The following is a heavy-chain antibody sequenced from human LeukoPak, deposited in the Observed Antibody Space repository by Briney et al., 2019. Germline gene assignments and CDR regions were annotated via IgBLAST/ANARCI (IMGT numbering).Heavy chain of an antibody. Sequence: PSETLSLTCTVSGVSISSSSYYWGWIRQPPGKGLEWIGSIYYSGSTYYNPSLKSRVTISVDTSKNQFSLKLSSVTAADTAVYYCARIQGYSYGPFDYWGQGTLVTVSS. V-gene: IGHV4-39*01. CDR3: ARIQGYSYGPFDY. J-gene: IGHJ4*02. CDR1: GVSISSSSYY. CDR2: IYYSGST. D-gene: IGHD5-18*01.